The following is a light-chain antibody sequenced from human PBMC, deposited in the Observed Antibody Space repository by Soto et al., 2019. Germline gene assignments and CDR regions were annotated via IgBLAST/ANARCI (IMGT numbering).Light chain of an antibody. V-gene: IGKV1-5*03. CDR1: QSISSW. CDR3: QQYDVFST. J-gene: IGKJ1*01. Sequence: DIPMTQSPSTLSASVGDRVTITCRASQSISSWLAWYQQKPGLAPKLLIYKASTLQSGVSSRFSGSGYGTVFTLTISRLQPDDSATDYCQQYDVFSTFGQGTKVDIK. CDR2: KAS.